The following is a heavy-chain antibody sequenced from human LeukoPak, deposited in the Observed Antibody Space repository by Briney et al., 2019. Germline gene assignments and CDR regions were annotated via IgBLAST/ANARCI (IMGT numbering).Heavy chain of an antibody. CDR3: ATPSGSYSDY. D-gene: IGHD1-26*01. CDR2: LSSNGDCT. V-gene: IGHV3-64*01. CDR1: GFTFTSYA. J-gene: IGHJ4*02. Sequence: GGSLRLSCAASGFTFTSYAMHWVRQAPGKGLEYVSTLSSNGDCTYYANSVKGRFTISRDNSRNTLYLQMGSLRAEDTAVYYCATPSGSYSDYWGQGTLVTVSS.